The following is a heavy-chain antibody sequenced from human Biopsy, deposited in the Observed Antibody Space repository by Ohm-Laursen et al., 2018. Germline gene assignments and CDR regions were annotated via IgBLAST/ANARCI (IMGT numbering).Heavy chain of an antibody. CDR2: IKSKFDGETT. J-gene: IGHJ6*02. CDR3: STGGGDFYYNGMDV. D-gene: IGHD3-16*01. CDR1: GFTFGDAW. V-gene: IGHV3-15*01. Sequence: SLRLSCAASGFTFGDAWMSWIRQAPGKGLERVGRIKSKFDGETTDYAAPVKGRFIISRDDSKSTLFLQMNSLKVEDTGVYFCSTGGGDFYYNGMDVWGQGTTVTVSS.